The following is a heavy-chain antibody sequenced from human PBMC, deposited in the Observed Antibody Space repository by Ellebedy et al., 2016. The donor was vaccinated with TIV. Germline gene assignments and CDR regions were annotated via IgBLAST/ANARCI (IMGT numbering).Heavy chain of an antibody. V-gene: IGHV3-7*01. Sequence: GESLKISXAASGFTFSDYWMSWVRQAPGKGLEWVANIKPDGTEKYYVDSVKGRFTISRDNAKNSLFLQMSTLRAEDTAVYYCAKEFSRSWGAWGQGTTVTVSS. D-gene: IGHD3-16*01. CDR1: GFTFSDYW. CDR3: AKEFSRSWGA. J-gene: IGHJ6*02. CDR2: IKPDGTEK.